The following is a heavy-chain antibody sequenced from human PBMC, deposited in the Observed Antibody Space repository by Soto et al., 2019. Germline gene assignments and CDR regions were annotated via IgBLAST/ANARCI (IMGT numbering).Heavy chain of an antibody. CDR2: VNPILAMS. CDR1: GDTFSFYT. J-gene: IGHJ4*02. V-gene: IGHV1-69*02. Sequence: QVQLVQSGAEVKKPGSSVKVSCKASGDTFSFYTLNWIRQAPGQGFEWVGRVNPILAMSSSAHKFQGRVSMFADKATVTAYMELRSLRSDDTAVYYCATTFGSGSSPFDYWGQGTLGSVSS. D-gene: IGHD3-10*01. CDR3: ATTFGSGSSPFDY.